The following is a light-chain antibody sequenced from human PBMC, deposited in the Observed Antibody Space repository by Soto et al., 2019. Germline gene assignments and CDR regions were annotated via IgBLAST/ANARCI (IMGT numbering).Light chain of an antibody. Sequence: EILLTQSPATLSVSPGERATLSCRASQSISSSLAWYQQNPGQAPRLLIFDASNRATGIPVRFSGSGSGTDFTLTISSLEPDDFTVYYCQQHSDWPLTFGGGTKVDIK. CDR1: QSISSS. V-gene: IGKV3-11*01. CDR3: QQHSDWPLT. J-gene: IGKJ4*01. CDR2: DAS.